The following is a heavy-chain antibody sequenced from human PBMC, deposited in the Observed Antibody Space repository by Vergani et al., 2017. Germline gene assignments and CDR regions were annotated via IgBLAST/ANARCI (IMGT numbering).Heavy chain of an antibody. Sequence: QVQLQESGPGLVKPSETLSLTCTVSGGSISSYYWSWIRQPPGKGLEWIGYIYYSGSTNYNPSLKSRVTISVDTSKNQFSLKLSSVTAADTAVYYCASLLYSSSWYGYYYMDVWGKGP. V-gene: IGHV4-59*01. CDR1: GGSISSYY. CDR2: IYYSGST. J-gene: IGHJ6*03. D-gene: IGHD6-13*01. CDR3: ASLLYSSSWYGYYYMDV.